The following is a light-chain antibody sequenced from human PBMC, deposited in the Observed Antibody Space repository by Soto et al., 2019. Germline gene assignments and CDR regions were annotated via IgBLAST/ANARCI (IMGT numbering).Light chain of an antibody. J-gene: IGKJ1*01. CDR3: QQNNNYRT. V-gene: IGKV1-5*03. CDR1: QSISSW. Sequence: DIQMTQSPSTLSASVGDRVTITCRASQSISSWLAWYQQKPGKAPELLIYQASSLKSGVPSRFSGSGSGTEFPLTISSLQPDDFATYYCQQNNNYRTFGQGPKVKIK. CDR2: QAS.